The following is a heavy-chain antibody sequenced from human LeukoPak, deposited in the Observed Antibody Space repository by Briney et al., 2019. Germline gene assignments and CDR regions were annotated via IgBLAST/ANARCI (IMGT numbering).Heavy chain of an antibody. V-gene: IGHV3-74*01. CDR2: INSDGSST. J-gene: IGHJ4*02. CDR3: AREEYGSGSYHLDY. Sequence: GGSLRLSCAASGFTFSSYWMHWVRQAPGKGLAWVSRINSDGSSTSYADSVKGRFTISRDNAKNTLYLQMNSLRAEDTAVYYCAREEYGSGSYHLDYWGQGTLVTVSS. D-gene: IGHD3-10*01. CDR1: GFTFSSYW.